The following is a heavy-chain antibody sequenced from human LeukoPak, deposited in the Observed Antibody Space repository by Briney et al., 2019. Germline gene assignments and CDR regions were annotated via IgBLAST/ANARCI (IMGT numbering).Heavy chain of an antibody. J-gene: IGHJ4*02. CDR2: IKQDGSEK. D-gene: IGHD3-10*01. Sequence: GGSLRLSCAASGFTFSSYWMSWVRQAPGKGLEWVANIKQDGSEKYYVDSVKGRFTISRDNAKNSLYLQMNSLRAEDTAVFYCARADYYDSGSFYPLNFWGLGTLVTVSS. V-gene: IGHV3-7*01. CDR1: GFTFSSYW. CDR3: ARADYYDSGSFYPLNF.